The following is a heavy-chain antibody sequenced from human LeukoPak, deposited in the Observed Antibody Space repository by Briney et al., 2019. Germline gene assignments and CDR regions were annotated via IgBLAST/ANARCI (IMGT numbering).Heavy chain of an antibody. D-gene: IGHD4-17*01. CDR3: ARHPDYGDYFTLGY. J-gene: IGHJ4*02. V-gene: IGHV4-59*01. Sequence: PSETLSLTCAVSGGSISGYYWSWIRQPPGKGLEWIGYSYYSESTNYNPSLKSRVTISVDTSKNQFSLKLRSVTAADTAVYYCARHPDYGDYFTLGYWGQGTLVTVSS. CDR2: SYYSEST. CDR1: GGSISGYY.